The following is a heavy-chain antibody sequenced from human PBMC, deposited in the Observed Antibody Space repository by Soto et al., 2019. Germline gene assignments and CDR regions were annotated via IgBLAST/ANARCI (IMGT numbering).Heavy chain of an antibody. V-gene: IGHV4-30-4*01. CDR1: GGSISSGDYY. CDR3: ARDQRRQLWLSYYYGMDV. CDR2: IYYSGST. J-gene: IGHJ6*02. D-gene: IGHD5-18*01. Sequence: SETLSLTCTVSGGSISSGDYYWSWIRQPPGKGLEWIGYIYYSGSTYYNPSLKNRVTISVDASKNQFSLKLSSVTAADTAVYYCARDQRRQLWLSYYYGMDVWGQGTTVT.